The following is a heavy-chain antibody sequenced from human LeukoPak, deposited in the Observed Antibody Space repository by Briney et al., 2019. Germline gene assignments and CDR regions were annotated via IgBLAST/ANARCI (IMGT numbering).Heavy chain of an antibody. CDR1: GFTFSSYW. Sequence: GSLRLSCAASGFTFSSYWMSWVRQAPGKGLEWVANIKQDGSEKYYMDSVKGRFTISRDNAKNSLYLQMNSLRAEDTAVYYCASSDSSWPPDFDYWGQGTLVTVSS. D-gene: IGHD6-13*01. V-gene: IGHV3-7*01. CDR2: IKQDGSEK. CDR3: ASSDSSWPPDFDY. J-gene: IGHJ4*02.